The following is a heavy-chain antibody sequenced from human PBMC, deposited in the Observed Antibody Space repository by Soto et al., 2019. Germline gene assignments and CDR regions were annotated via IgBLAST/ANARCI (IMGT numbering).Heavy chain of an antibody. V-gene: IGHV3-30*18. J-gene: IGHJ4*02. CDR2: ISYDGSNK. CDR3: ANPSPEKGISGWALDY. CDR1: GFTFSSYG. D-gene: IGHD6-19*01. Sequence: QVQLVESGGGVVQPGRSLRLSCAASGFTFSSYGMHWVRQAPGKGLEWVAVISYDGSNKYYADSVKGRFTISRDNSKNTLSLQMNSLRAEDTAVYYCANPSPEKGISGWALDYWGQGTLVTVSS.